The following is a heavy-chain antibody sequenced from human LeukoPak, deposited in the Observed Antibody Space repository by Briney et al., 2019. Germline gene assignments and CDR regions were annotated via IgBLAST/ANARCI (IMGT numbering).Heavy chain of an antibody. CDR3: AAGGRNYYDSSASPFDY. V-gene: IGHV1-58*01. J-gene: IGHJ4*02. CDR2: IVVGSGNT. Sequence: SVKVSCKASGFTFTSSAVQWVRQARGQRLEWIGWIVVGSGNTNYAQKFQERVTITRDMSTGTAYMELSSLRSEDTAVYYCAAGGRNYYDSSASPFDYWGQGTLVTVSS. D-gene: IGHD3-22*01. CDR1: GFTFTSSA.